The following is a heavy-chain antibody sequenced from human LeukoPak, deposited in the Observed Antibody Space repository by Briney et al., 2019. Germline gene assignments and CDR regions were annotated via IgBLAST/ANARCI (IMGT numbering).Heavy chain of an antibody. J-gene: IGHJ5*02. D-gene: IGHD2-15*01. CDR2: ISGSGGST. CDR1: GFSFSSYA. CDR3: AKARGFCSGGSCYNPFDP. V-gene: IGHV3-23*01. Sequence: GGSLRLSCAASGFSFSSYAMSWVRQAPGKGLEWVSGISGSGGSTYYADSVKGRFTISRDNSKNTLYVQMNSLRAEDTAVYYCAKARGFCSGGSCYNPFDPWGQGTLVTVSP.